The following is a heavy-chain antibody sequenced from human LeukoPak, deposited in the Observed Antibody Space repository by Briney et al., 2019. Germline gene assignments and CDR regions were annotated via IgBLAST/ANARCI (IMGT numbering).Heavy chain of an antibody. D-gene: IGHD3-3*01. Sequence: GGSLRLSCAASGFTVSSNYMSWVRQAPGKGLEWVSVIYSGGSTYYADSVKGRFTISRDNSKNTLYLQMNSLRAEDTAVYYCAKVVLYYDFWSGLNYWGQGTLVTVSS. CDR2: IYSGGST. CDR1: GFTVSSNY. J-gene: IGHJ4*02. CDR3: AKVVLYYDFWSGLNY. V-gene: IGHV3-66*01.